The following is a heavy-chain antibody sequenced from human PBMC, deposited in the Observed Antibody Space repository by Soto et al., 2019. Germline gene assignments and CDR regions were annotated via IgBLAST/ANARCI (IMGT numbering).Heavy chain of an antibody. CDR1: GFTFSSYG. V-gene: IGHV3-33*01. D-gene: IGHD3-3*01. CDR2: IRYGGSNK. Sequence: QVQLVESGGGVVQPGRSLRLSCAASGFTFSSYGMNWVRQAPGKGLEWVAVIRYGGSNKYYADSVKGRFTISRDNSKNTLYLQMNSLGAEDTAVYYSAREGGYDFWSAYDFDYWGQGTLVTVSS. J-gene: IGHJ4*02. CDR3: AREGGYDFWSAYDFDY.